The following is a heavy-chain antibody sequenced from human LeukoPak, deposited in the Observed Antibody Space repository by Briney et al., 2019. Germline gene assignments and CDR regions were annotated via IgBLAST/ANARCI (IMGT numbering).Heavy chain of an antibody. J-gene: IGHJ1*01. CDR3: ARVRRDGYNSGGYFQH. CDR1: GYTFTGYY. D-gene: IGHD5-24*01. Sequence: GASVKVSCKASGYTFTGYYMHWVRQAPGQGLEWMGWINPNSGGTNYAQKFQGRVTMTRDTSISTAYMELSRLRSDDTAVYYCARVRRDGYNSGGYFQHWGQGTLVTVSS. CDR2: INPNSGGT. V-gene: IGHV1-2*02.